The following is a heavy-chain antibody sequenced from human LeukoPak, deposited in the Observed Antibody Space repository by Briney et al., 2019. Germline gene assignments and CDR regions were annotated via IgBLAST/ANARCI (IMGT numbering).Heavy chain of an antibody. V-gene: IGHV3-7*01. D-gene: IGHD3-3*01. CDR3: ARELIAGFLEWLIDY. CDR2: IKQDGSGK. CDR1: GFTFSSYW. J-gene: IGHJ4*02. Sequence: GGSLRLSCAASGFTFSSYWMSWVRQAPGKGLEWVGNIKQDGSGKYYVDSVKGRFTISRDNAKNSLYLQMNSLRAEDTAVYYCARELIAGFLEWLIDYWGQGTLVTVSS.